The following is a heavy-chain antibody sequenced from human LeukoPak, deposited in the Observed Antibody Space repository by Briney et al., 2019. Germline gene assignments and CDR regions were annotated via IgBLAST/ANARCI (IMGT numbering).Heavy chain of an antibody. CDR2: INNDGSTT. J-gene: IGHJ4*02. CDR3: VRGGVTGSGTYYVLN. CDR1: GFTFSSYG. D-gene: IGHD3-10*01. V-gene: IGHV3-74*01. Sequence: GGSLRLSCAASGFTFSSYGMHWVRQVPGKGLVWVSRINNDGSTTRYADSVKGRFTISRDNAKNTVYLQMNSLRAEDTAVYYCVRGGVTGSGTYYVLNWGQGTLITVSS.